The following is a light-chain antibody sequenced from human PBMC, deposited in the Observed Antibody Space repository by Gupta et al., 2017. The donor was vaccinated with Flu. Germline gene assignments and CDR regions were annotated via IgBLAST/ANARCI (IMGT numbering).Light chain of an antibody. CDR1: QSLLHSNGYNY. V-gene: IGKV2-28*01. CDR2: LDS. Sequence: DIVMTQSPLSLPVTPGEPASISCRSSQSLLHSNGYNYLDCHLQKPGQSPQLLIYLDSKRASGVPDRISGSASGTXITLKIXIGAAEDVGVYCCMQELQTPWTFGXGTKVEIK. J-gene: IGKJ1*01. CDR3: MQELQTPWT.